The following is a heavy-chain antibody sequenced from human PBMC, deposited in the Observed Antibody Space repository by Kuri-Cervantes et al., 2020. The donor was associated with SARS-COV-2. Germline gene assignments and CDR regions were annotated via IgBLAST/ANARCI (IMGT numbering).Heavy chain of an antibody. CDR2: ISNSGSYI. Sequence: GGSLRLSRAVSGFTFSSYSMSWVRQAPGKGLEWVSSISNSGSYIYYADSVRGRFTISRDNAKNSLYLQMNSLRAEDTAVYYCARDCYDFNNGYYTGQFAYWGQGTLVTVSS. CDR3: ARDCYDFNNGYYTGQFAY. D-gene: IGHD3-3*01. J-gene: IGHJ4*02. CDR1: GFTFSSYS. V-gene: IGHV3-21*01.